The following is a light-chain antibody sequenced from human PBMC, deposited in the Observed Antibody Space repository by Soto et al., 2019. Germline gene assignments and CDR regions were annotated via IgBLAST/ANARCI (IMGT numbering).Light chain of an antibody. CDR2: DAS. V-gene: IGKV1-13*02. CDR1: QGITSY. Sequence: AIQLTQSPSSLSASVGDRVTITCRASQGITSYLAWYQQKPGKAPKLLIYDASSLESGVPSRFSGRGFGTEFTLTISSLQTDDFATYYCQQYDTRCTFGQGTKVDIK. J-gene: IGKJ1*01. CDR3: QQYDTRCT.